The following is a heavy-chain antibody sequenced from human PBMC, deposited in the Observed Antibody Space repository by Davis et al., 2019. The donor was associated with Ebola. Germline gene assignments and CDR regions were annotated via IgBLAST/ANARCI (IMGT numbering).Heavy chain of an antibody. Sequence: HTGGSLRLSCAASGFTFSSYWMHWIRQAPGKGLVWVSRINPDGTTTIYADSVEGRFTISRDNAKNTLFLQMDSLRAEDTAVYYCTKDFDYENAYWGQGSLVTVSS. V-gene: IGHV3-74*01. J-gene: IGHJ4*02. CDR1: GFTFSSYW. D-gene: IGHD3-9*01. CDR2: INPDGTTT. CDR3: TKDFDYENAY.